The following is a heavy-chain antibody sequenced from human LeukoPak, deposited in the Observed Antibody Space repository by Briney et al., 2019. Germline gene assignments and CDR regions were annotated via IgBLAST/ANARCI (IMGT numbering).Heavy chain of an antibody. CDR2: ISGSGGST. D-gene: IGHD3-22*01. V-gene: IGHV3-23*01. Sequence: GGSLRLSCAASGFTFSSYAMSWVRQAPGKGLEWVSAISGSGGSTYYADSVKGRFTISRDNSKNTLYLQMNSLRAEDTAVYYCARGYSDSSGYSLHYWGQGTLVTVSS. J-gene: IGHJ4*02. CDR3: ARGYSDSSGYSLHY. CDR1: GFTFSSYA.